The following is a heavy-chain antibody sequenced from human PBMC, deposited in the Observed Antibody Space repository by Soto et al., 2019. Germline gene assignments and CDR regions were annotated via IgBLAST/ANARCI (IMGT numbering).Heavy chain of an antibody. CDR3: ARDRAPKTYYYYYGMDV. Sequence: HPGGSLRLSCAASGFTFSSYGMHWVRQAPGKGLEWVAVIWYDGSNKYYADSVKGRFTISRDNSKNTLYLQMNSLRAEDTAVYYCARDRAPKTYYYYYGMDVWGKGTTVTASS. V-gene: IGHV3-33*01. J-gene: IGHJ6*04. CDR1: GFTFSSYG. CDR2: IWYDGSNK.